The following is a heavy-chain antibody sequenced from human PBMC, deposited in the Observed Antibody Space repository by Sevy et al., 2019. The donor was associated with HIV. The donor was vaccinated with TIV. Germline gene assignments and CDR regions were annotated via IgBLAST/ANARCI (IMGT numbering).Heavy chain of an antibody. CDR1: GFIFGTHA. J-gene: IGHJ4*02. CDR2: ITSSASTT. V-gene: IGHV3-23*01. Sequence: GGSLRLSCAASGFIFGTHAMSWVRQAPGKGLEWVSGITSSASTTYYADSVKGRFTISRDNSKNTLYLQMNNLRAEDTAVYYCTKDAGWPLWGQGTLVTVSS. D-gene: IGHD3-9*01. CDR3: TKDAGWPL.